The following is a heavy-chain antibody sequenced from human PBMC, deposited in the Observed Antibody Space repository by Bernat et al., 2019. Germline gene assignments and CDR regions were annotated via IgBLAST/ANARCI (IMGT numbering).Heavy chain of an antibody. J-gene: IGHJ4*02. D-gene: IGHD4-17*01. CDR3: AREYTVTTLDSENQNN. CDR1: GGSISSGSYY. Sequence: QVQLQESGPGLVKPSQTLSPTCTVSGGSISSGSYYWSWIRQPAGKGLEWIGRIYTSGSTNYNPSLKSRVTISVDTSKNQFSLKLSSVTAADTAVYYCAREYTVTTLDSENQNNWGQGTLVTVSS. CDR2: IYTSGST. V-gene: IGHV4-61*02.